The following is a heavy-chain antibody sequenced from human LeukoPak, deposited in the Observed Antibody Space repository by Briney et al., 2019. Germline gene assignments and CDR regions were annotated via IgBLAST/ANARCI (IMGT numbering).Heavy chain of an antibody. V-gene: IGHV3-48*01. Sequence: GGFLRLSCAASGFTFSSYSMNWVRQAPGKGLEWVSYISSSSSTIYYADSVKGRFTISRDNAKNSLYLQMNSLRAEDTAVYYCARDRYYDSSSAFDIWGQGTMVTVSS. CDR1: GFTFSSYS. J-gene: IGHJ3*02. D-gene: IGHD3-22*01. CDR2: ISSSSSTI. CDR3: ARDRYYDSSSAFDI.